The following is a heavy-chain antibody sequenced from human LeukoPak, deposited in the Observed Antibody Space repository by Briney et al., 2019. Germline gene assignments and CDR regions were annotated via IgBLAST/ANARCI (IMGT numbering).Heavy chain of an antibody. Sequence: SETLSLTCAVSGGSLSSANWCSGVRQPPGKGLEWIGEVFRTGSTSYNPSLKSRVTISVDQSSNQFSLKLTSVTAADTAVYYCVRIGVWYFVYGREGTLVTVSS. J-gene: IGHJ4*02. V-gene: IGHV4-4*02. CDR1: GGSLSSANW. CDR2: VFRTGST. CDR3: VRIGVWYFVY.